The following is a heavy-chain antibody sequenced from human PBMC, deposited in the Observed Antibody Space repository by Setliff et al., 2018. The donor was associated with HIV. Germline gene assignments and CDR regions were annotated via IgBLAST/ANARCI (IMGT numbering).Heavy chain of an antibody. CDR3: ARAFGSGSYRWFDP. CDR1: GGSISSYY. J-gene: IGHJ5*02. V-gene: IGHV4-4*07. Sequence: PSETLSLTCTVSGGSISSYYWSWIRQPAGKGLEWIGRTYTSGSTNYNPSLKSRVTISLDTSKNQFSLKLSSVTAADTAVYYCARAFGSGSYRWFDPWGQGTLVTVSS. CDR2: TYTSGST. D-gene: IGHD3-10*01.